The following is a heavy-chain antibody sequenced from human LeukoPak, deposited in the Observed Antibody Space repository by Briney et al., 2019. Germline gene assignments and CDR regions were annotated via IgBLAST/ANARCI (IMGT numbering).Heavy chain of an antibody. CDR1: GGTFSSYA. CDR2: IIPIFGTA. D-gene: IGHD2-2*01. Sequence: ASVKVSCKASGGTFSSYAISWVRQAPGQGLEWMGGIIPIFGTANYAQKFQGRVTITADESTSTAYMELSSLRSEDTAVYYCARAEWEYQLPFDYWSQGTLVTVSS. V-gene: IGHV1-69*01. J-gene: IGHJ4*02. CDR3: ARAEWEYQLPFDY.